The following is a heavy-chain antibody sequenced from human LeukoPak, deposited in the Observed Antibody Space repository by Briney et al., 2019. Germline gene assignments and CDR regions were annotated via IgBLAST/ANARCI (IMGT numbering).Heavy chain of an antibody. CDR2: IHYSGST. J-gene: IGHJ5*01. CDR3: ARLVWLGESPGSWFDS. V-gene: IGHV4-59*11. D-gene: IGHD3-10*01. CDR1: GGSITSHF. Sequence: SETLSLTCSVSGGSITSHFWSWIRQPPGKGLEWIGYIHYSGSTNYNPSLKSRVTISPDTSKNQLFLKLDSVTAADTAVYYCARLVWLGESPGSWFDSWGQGTLVTVSS.